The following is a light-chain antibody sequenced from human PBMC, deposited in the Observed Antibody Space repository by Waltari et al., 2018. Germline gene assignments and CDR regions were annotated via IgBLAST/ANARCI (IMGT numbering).Light chain of an antibody. CDR1: QAITNS. CDR2: RAS. J-gene: IGKJ4*02. Sequence: DIQMTQSPSSLSASVGDRVTITCRASQAITNSLAWYQQKPGKAPNLLLYRASTLESGVPSRFSGSGAGTEYTLTISSLQPEDFATYYCQQYRSSPLTFGGGTKVEIK. V-gene: IGKV1-NL1*01. CDR3: QQYRSSPLT.